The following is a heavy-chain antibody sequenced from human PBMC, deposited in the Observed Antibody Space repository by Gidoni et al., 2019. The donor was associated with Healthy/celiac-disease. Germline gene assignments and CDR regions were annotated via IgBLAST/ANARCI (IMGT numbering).Heavy chain of an antibody. CDR2: IRSKAYGGTT. V-gene: IGHV3-49*03. Sequence: EVQLVESGGGLVQPGRSLSISCTASGFTFGDYAMSWFRQAPGKGLEWVGFIRSKAYGGTTEYAASVKGRFTISRDDSKSIAYLQMNSLKTEDTAVYYCTRDRGVQYYYYGMDVWGQGTTVTVSS. CDR1: GFTFGDYA. CDR3: TRDRGVQYYYYGMDV. J-gene: IGHJ6*02. D-gene: IGHD3-10*01.